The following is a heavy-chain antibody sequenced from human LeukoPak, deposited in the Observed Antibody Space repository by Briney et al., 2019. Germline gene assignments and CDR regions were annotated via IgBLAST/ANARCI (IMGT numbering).Heavy chain of an antibody. Sequence: ASVKVSCKASGYTFTGYYMHWVQQAPGQGLEWMGWINPNSGGTNYAQKFQGRVTMTRDTSISTAYMELSRLRSDDTAVYYCARCRAAAGTGWFDPWGQGTLVTVSS. V-gene: IGHV1-2*02. CDR2: INPNSGGT. CDR3: ARCRAAAGTGWFDP. D-gene: IGHD6-13*01. J-gene: IGHJ5*02. CDR1: GYTFTGYY.